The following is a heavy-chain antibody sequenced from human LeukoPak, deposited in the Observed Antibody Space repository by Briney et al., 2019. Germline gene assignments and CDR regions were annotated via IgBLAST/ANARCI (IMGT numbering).Heavy chain of an antibody. J-gene: IGHJ4*02. CDR2: ISSSSSYI. Sequence: GGSQRLSCAASGFTFSSYSMNWVRQAPGKGLEWVSSISSSSSYIYYADSVKGRFTISRDNAKNSLYLQMNSLRAEDTAVYYCARGSTTDDNEGIDYWGQGTLVTVSS. D-gene: IGHD4-17*01. CDR3: ARGSTTDDNEGIDY. V-gene: IGHV3-21*01. CDR1: GFTFSSYS.